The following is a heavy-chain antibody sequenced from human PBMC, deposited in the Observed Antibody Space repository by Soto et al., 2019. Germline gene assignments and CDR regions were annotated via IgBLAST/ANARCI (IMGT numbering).Heavy chain of an antibody. Sequence: VPLVESGGGSVQPGGSLRLSCVASGISFSGFWMHWVRQVPGKGLEWVARVDSAGSGTSYADFVKGRFTVSRDNAKNTVSLQMDSLRVEDTAVYYCATVFEHWGQGIPVTVSS. CDR1: GISFSGFW. V-gene: IGHV3-74*01. J-gene: IGHJ4*02. CDR3: ATVFEH. CDR2: VDSAGSGT.